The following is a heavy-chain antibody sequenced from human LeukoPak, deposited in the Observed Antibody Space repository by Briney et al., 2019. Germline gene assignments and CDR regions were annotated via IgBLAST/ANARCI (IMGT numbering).Heavy chain of an antibody. Sequence: GASVKVSCKASGGTFSSYAISWVRQAPGQGLEWMGRITPILGIANYAQKFQGRVTITADKSTSTAYMELSSLRSEDTAVYYCALVRGVITGDRPLDYWGQGTLVTVSS. J-gene: IGHJ4*02. D-gene: IGHD3-10*01. CDR2: ITPILGIA. CDR3: ALVRGVITGDRPLDY. CDR1: GGTFSSYA. V-gene: IGHV1-69*04.